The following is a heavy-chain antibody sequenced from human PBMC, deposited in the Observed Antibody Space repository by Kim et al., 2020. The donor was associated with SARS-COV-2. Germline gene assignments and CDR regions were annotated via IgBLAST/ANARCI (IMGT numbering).Heavy chain of an antibody. CDR2: FYPGDSET. D-gene: IGHD3-10*01. CDR1: GYKFTSSW. J-gene: IGHJ5*01. CDR3: ARQADYYDT. Sequence: GESLKISCQGSGYKFTSSWIAWVRQTPAKGLEWMAIFYPGDSETRYSPSFQGRVTISADKSNNTAYLQWSSLKASDSAMYYCARQADYYDTWGQGPLVTV. V-gene: IGHV5-51*01.